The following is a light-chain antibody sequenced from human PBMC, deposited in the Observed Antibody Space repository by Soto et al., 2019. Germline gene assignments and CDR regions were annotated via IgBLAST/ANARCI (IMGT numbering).Light chain of an antibody. J-gene: IGLJ1*01. Sequence: QSALTQPASVSGPPGQSITISCTGTSSDVGAYNYVSWYQHHPGKAPRLVIYDVTNRPSGISDRFSGSKSGNTASLTISGLLAEDEADYYCASYTTISTYVFGTGTKATVL. CDR1: SSDVGAYNY. CDR2: DVT. V-gene: IGLV2-14*01. CDR3: ASYTTISTYV.